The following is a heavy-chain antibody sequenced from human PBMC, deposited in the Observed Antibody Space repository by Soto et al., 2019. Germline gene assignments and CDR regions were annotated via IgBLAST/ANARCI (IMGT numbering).Heavy chain of an antibody. V-gene: IGHV4-34*01. Sequence: SETLSLTCAVYGGSFSGYYWSWIRQPPGKGLEWIGEINHSGSTNYNPSLKSRVTISVDTSKNQFSLKLSSVTAADTAVYYCASRGYGDYYWYFDLWGRGTLVTVSS. D-gene: IGHD4-17*01. CDR2: INHSGST. CDR3: ASRGYGDYYWYFDL. CDR1: GGSFSGYY. J-gene: IGHJ2*01.